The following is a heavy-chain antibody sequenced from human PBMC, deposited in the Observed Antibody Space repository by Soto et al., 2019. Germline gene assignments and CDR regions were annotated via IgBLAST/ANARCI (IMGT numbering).Heavy chain of an antibody. Sequence: LSLTWTVSGGSVSSEGHYWGWIRQTPGKGLEWIGYIYYTGSTNYNPSLKGRVTMSVDTSRDQVSLRLRSVTRADTAVYYCARDQYVFRSRSSYYAMQVCGPGTNVTVSS. CDR1: GGSVSSEGHY. CDR2: IYYTGST. D-gene: IGHD3-3*01. V-gene: IGHV4-61*08. J-gene: IGHJ6*02. CDR3: ARDQYVFRSRSSYYAMQV.